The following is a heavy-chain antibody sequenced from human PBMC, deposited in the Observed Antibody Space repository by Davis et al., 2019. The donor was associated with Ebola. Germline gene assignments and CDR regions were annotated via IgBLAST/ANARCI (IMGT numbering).Heavy chain of an antibody. V-gene: IGHV4-34*01. CDR1: GGSFSGYY. D-gene: IGHD6-13*01. Sequence: MPGGSLRLACAVYGGSFSGYYWNWIRQPPGKGLEWIGEINHSGSTNYNPTLKSRVTISVDTSKNQFSLKLSSVTAADTAVYYCARGTYSSSWSKDYGMDVWGQGTTVTVSS. J-gene: IGHJ6*02. CDR2: INHSGST. CDR3: ARGTYSSSWSKDYGMDV.